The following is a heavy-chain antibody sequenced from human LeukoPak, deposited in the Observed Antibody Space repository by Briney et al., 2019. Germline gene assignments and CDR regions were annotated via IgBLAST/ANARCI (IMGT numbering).Heavy chain of an antibody. J-gene: IGHJ4*02. D-gene: IGHD5-18*01. CDR2: ISSGSSTI. CDR1: GFTFSSYS. CDR3: ARDLHSYGY. Sequence: PGGSLRLPCAASGFTFSSYSMNWVRQAPGKGLEWVSYISSGSSTIYYADSVKGRFTISRDNAKNSLYLQMNSLRAEDTAVYYCARDLHSYGYWGQGTLATVSS. V-gene: IGHV3-48*01.